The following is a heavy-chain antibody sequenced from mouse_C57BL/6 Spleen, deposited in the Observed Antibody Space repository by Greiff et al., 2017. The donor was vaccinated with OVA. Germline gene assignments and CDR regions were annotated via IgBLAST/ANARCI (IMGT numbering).Heavy chain of an antibody. D-gene: IGHD1-1*01. CDR1: GYAFTNYL. J-gene: IGHJ2*01. CDR3: ARGTTGVDY. V-gene: IGHV1-54*01. Sequence: QVQLQQSGAELVRPGTSVKVSCKASGYAFTNYLIEWVKQRPGQGLEWIGVINPGRGGTNSNEKFKGKATLTADKSSSTAYMQLSSLTSEDSAVYFCARGTTGVDYWGKGTTLTVAS. CDR2: INPGRGGT.